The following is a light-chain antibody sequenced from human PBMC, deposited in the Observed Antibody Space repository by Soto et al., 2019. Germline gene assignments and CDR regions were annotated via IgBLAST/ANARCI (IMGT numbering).Light chain of an antibody. CDR2: GAS. Sequence: EIVMTQSPVTLSVSPGERATLSCRANQSVSSNLAWYQQKPGQAPRLLIFGASTRATGFPARFSGSGSGTEFTLTISSLLSEDFAFYYCQQYHNWPPITFGPGTKVDIK. V-gene: IGKV3-15*01. CDR1: QSVSSN. J-gene: IGKJ3*01. CDR3: QQYHNWPPIT.